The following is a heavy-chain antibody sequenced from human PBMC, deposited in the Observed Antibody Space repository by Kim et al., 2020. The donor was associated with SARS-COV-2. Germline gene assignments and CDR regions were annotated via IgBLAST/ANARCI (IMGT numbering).Heavy chain of an antibody. D-gene: IGHD4-17*01. Sequence: VKGRFTISRDNSKNTLYLQMNSLRAEDTAVYYCAKDALVTVTTGVYYFDYWGQGTLVTVSS. J-gene: IGHJ4*02. CDR3: AKDALVTVTTGVYYFDY. V-gene: IGHV3-30*02.